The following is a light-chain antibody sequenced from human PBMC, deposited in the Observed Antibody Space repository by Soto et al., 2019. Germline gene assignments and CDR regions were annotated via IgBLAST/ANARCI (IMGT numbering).Light chain of an antibody. V-gene: IGLV7-46*01. Sequence: QAVVTQEPSLTVSPGGTVTLTGCSSTGAVTNGHYLYWFQQKPGQAPRTLIYDTTNRHSSTPARFSGFLLGGKAALSLSGAQPEDEAEYYCLLSYNCPYVVGTGTKVTVL. J-gene: IGLJ1*01. CDR1: TGAVTNGHY. CDR2: DTT. CDR3: LLSYNCPYV.